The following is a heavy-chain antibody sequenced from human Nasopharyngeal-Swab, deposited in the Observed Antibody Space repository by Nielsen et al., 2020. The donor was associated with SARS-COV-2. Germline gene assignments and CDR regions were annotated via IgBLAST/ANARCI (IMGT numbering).Heavy chain of an antibody. CDR3: AKDMGYSILTGQPDY. CDR1: GFTFDDYA. Sequence: GGSLRLSCAASGFTFDDYAMHWVRQAPGKGLEWVSGLSWNSGSIGYADSVKGRFTISRDNAKNSLYLQMNSLRAEDTALYYCAKDMGYSILTGQPDYWGQGTLVTVSS. J-gene: IGHJ4*02. CDR2: LSWNSGSI. D-gene: IGHD3-9*01. V-gene: IGHV3-9*01.